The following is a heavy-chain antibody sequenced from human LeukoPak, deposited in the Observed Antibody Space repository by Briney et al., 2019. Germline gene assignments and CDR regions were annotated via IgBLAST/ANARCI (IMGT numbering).Heavy chain of an antibody. CDR3: ARDWCSGGSCFSWNWFDP. D-gene: IGHD2-15*01. V-gene: IGHV3-30-3*01. Sequence: PGRSLRLSCAASGFTFSSYAMHWVRQAPGKGLEWVAVISYDGSNKYYADSVKGRFTISRDNSKNTLYLQMNSLRAEDTAVYYCARDWCSGGSCFSWNWFDPWGQGTLVTVSP. CDR1: GFTFSSYA. CDR2: ISYDGSNK. J-gene: IGHJ5*02.